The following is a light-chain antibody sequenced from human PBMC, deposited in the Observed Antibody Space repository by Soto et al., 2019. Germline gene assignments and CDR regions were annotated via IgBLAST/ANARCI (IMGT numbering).Light chain of an antibody. Sequence: EVVLTRSPGTLSLSPGERATLSCRASQSVTSSYLAWYQQKPGQAPRLLIYGASSRATGIPDRFSGSGSGTDFTLTISRLEPEDFALYYCQQYGSSPRTFGQGTKVDIK. J-gene: IGKJ1*01. CDR2: GAS. V-gene: IGKV3-20*01. CDR1: QSVTSSY. CDR3: QQYGSSPRT.